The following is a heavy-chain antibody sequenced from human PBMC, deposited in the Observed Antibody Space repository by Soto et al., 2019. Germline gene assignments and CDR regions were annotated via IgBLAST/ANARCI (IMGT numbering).Heavy chain of an antibody. CDR3: ASYTEQWLVRSPFDY. Sequence: PGGSLRLSCAASGFTFSSYGMHWVRQAPGKGLEWVAVISYDGSNKYYADSVKGRFTISRDNSKNTLYLQMNSLRAEDTAVYYCASYTEQWLVRSPFDYWGQGTTVTVSS. CDR2: ISYDGSNK. J-gene: IGHJ4*03. CDR1: GFTFSSYG. V-gene: IGHV3-30*03. D-gene: IGHD6-19*01.